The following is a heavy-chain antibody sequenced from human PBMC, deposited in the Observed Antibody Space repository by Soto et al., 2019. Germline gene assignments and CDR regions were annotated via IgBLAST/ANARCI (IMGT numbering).Heavy chain of an antibody. J-gene: IGHJ4*02. CDR3: AAGEASSRNLAPYYLDF. V-gene: IGHV4-59*01. CDR1: GGSMRNYF. CDR2: IHYSGTT. D-gene: IGHD6-13*01. Sequence: SETLSLTCTVSGGSMRNYFWTWIRQPPGKGLEWIGYIHYSGTTSFFPSYNPSRRSRVTISEDTSKNQFSLKLLSVTTADTAVYFCAAGEASSRNLAPYYLDFWGQGTLVTVSS.